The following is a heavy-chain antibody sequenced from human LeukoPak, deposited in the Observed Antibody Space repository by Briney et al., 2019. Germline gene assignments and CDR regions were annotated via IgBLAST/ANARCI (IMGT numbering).Heavy chain of an antibody. D-gene: IGHD3-10*01. V-gene: IGHV3-48*01. J-gene: IGHJ4*02. CDR2: ISSSSSTI. CDR1: GFTFSSYS. Sequence: PGGSLRLSCAASGFTFSSYSMNWVRQAPGKGLEWVSYISSSSSTIYYADSVKGRFTISRDNAKNSLYLQLNSLRAEDTAVYYCERDSRGEGLDYIDYWGQGTLVTVSS. CDR3: ERDSRGEGLDYIDY.